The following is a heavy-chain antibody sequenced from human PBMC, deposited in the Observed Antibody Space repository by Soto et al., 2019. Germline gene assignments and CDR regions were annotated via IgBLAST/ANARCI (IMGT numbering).Heavy chain of an antibody. CDR2: ISSRSDYI. V-gene: IGHV3-21*06. D-gene: IGHD5-18*01. CDR3: KRKDDSDGYYY. CDR1: GFTFSSYS. J-gene: IGHJ4*02. Sequence: PGGSLRLSCAASGFTFSSYSMNWVRQAPGKGLEWVSSISSRSDYIFYADSVKGRFTISRDNAKNSLFLQMNSLSAEDTAVYYCKRKDDSDGYYYWGPGTLVTVSS.